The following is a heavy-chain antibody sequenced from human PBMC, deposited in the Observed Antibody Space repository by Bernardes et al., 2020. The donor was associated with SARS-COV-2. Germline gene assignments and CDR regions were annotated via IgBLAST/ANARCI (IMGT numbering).Heavy chain of an antibody. Sequence: SVVIAFNSSGYPFTSYAIHLVRQSPGPRLEWMGWINAGNGNTKYSQKFQGRVTITRDTSASTAYMGLSSLRSEDTAVYYCAREKATVTRLIFYYYGMDVWGQGTTVTVS. CDR1: GYPFTSYA. J-gene: IGHJ6*02. D-gene: IGHD4-17*01. CDR3: AREKATVTRLIFYYYGMDV. CDR2: INAGNGNT. V-gene: IGHV1-3*01.